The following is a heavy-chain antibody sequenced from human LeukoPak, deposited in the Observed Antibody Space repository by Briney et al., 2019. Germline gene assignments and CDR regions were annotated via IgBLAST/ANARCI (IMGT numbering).Heavy chain of an antibody. J-gene: IGHJ4*02. CDR1: GFTFSSYW. CDR2: TNSDGRST. D-gene: IGHD3-9*01. V-gene: IGHV3-74*01. Sequence: AWGSLRLSCAASGFTFSSYWMRWVRQAPGKGLVWVSRTNSDGRSTDYADSVKGRFTTSRDNTKNTLYLQMNSLRAEDTALYYCASGVGLVRFDYWGQGILVTVSS. CDR3: ASGVGLVRFDY.